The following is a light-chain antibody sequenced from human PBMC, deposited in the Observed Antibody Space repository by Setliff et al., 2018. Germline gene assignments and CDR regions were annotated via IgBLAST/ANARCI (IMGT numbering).Light chain of an antibody. V-gene: IGLV2-8*01. CDR2: EVT. CDR1: SSDVGGYNDVFRYNY. CDR3: SSYAGGNNFV. J-gene: IGLJ2*01. Sequence: QSVLAQPPSASGSPGQSVTISCTGASSDVGGYNDVFRYNYVSWYQQYPGKAPKLLISEVTKRPSGVPDRFSGSKSGNTASLTVSGLQAEDEADYYCSSYAGGNNFVFGGGTKSPS.